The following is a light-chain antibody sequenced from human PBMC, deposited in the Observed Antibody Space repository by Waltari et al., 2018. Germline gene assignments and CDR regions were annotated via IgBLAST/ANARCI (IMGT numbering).Light chain of an antibody. CDR1: QSLLYSDGNTF. V-gene: IGKV2-30*01. CDR3: VQGTHWVT. J-gene: IGKJ4*01. CDR2: AIP. Sequence: DVVLTQSPLFLAVTPGQSVSISCMSSQSLLYSDGNTFLTWFHQRPGQSPRRLIYAIPSRASGVPARFSGSGSGTNFTLNIAGVEADDAGVYFCVQGTHWVTFGGGT.